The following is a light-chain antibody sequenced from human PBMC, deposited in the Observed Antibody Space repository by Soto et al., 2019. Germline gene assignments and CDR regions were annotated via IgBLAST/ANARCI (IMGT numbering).Light chain of an antibody. Sequence: QSALTQPASVSGSPGQSITISCTGTSSDVGGYNYVSWYQQHPGKAPKLMIYEVSNRPSGVSNRFSGSKSGNTASLTISGLQAEDEADYYCSSYTSSSIDYVFGTGPKVTAL. V-gene: IGLV2-14*01. CDR1: SSDVGGYNY. CDR2: EVS. J-gene: IGLJ1*01. CDR3: SSYTSSSIDYV.